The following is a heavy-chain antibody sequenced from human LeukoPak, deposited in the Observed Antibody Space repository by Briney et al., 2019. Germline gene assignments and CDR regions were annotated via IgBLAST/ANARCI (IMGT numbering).Heavy chain of an antibody. CDR3: ARDQEGFDY. Sequence: AASVKVSCKVSGYSFTSNYIHWVRQAPGQGLEWMGMIHPRDGSTSYAQRFQDRVTVTRDTSTSTVHMELSGLRSEDTAVYYCARDQEGFDYWGQGTLVTVSS. V-gene: IGHV1-46*01. J-gene: IGHJ4*02. CDR1: GYSFTSNY. CDR2: IHPRDGST.